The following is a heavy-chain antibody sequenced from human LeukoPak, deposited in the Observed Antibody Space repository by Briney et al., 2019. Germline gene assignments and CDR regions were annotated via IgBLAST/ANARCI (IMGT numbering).Heavy chain of an antibody. CDR1: GFTFSSYA. V-gene: IGHV3-30-3*01. CDR3: ARGVLWQQEHYGMDV. Sequence: GRSLRLSCAASGFTFSSYAMHWVRQAPGKGLEWVAVISYDGSNKYYADSVKGRFTISRDDAKDALSLQMNSLRVEDTAVYYCARGVLWQQEHYGMDVWGQGTTVTVSS. J-gene: IGHJ6*02. CDR2: ISYDGSNK. D-gene: IGHD6-13*01.